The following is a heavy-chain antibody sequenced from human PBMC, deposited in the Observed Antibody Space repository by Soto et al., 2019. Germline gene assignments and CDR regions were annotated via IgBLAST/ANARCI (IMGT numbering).Heavy chain of an antibody. D-gene: IGHD2-8*01. CDR2: ITATGFTT. Sequence: VESGGALVHPGGSLRLSCVTSGFNFSNYDMNWVRQAPGRGMEWIAFITATGFTTFYADSVRPRFTISRDNAQESVFLHMDSLTVEDTGIYYCARGGVYWGRGTPVTVSS. J-gene: IGHJ4*02. CDR3: ARGGVY. V-gene: IGHV3-48*03. CDR1: GFNFSNYD.